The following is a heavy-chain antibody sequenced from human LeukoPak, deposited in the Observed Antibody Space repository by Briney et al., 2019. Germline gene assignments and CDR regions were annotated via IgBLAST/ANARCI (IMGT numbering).Heavy chain of an antibody. CDR1: GFTFGSYE. Sequence: GGSLRLSCTPSGFTFGSYEMHWVRQAPGKGLEWVSYISNSGRTIYYVNSVKGRFTISRDNAKNSLYLQMSSLRAEDTAVYYCVREGAYCSGASCYFDYWGQGTLVTVSS. CDR2: ISNSGRTI. J-gene: IGHJ4*02. V-gene: IGHV3-48*03. D-gene: IGHD2-15*01. CDR3: VREGAYCSGASCYFDY.